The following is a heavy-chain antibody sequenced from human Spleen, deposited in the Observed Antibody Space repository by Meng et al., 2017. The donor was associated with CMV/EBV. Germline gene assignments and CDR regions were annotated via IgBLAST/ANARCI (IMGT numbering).Heavy chain of an antibody. CDR1: GYTFTAYY. CDR3: ARVKRYCTGGSCSSTGYYGMDV. Sequence: ASVKVSCKASGYTFTAYYIHWVRQAPGQGLEWMGWINPNIDATEYAQKFQGRVTLTRDTSINTAYMEVSRLRPDDMATYYCARVKRYCTGGSCSSTGYYGMDVWGQGTTVTVSS. D-gene: IGHD2-15*01. J-gene: IGHJ6*02. CDR2: INPNIDAT. V-gene: IGHV1-2*02.